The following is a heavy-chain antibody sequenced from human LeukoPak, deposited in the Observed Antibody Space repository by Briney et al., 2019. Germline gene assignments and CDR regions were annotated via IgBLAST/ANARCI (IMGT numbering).Heavy chain of an antibody. J-gene: IGHJ4*02. CDR2: INPNSGGT. V-gene: IGHV1-2*02. CDR1: GYTFTGYY. CDR3: ARVKAARPSDLDY. D-gene: IGHD6-6*01. Sequence: ASVKVSRKASGYTFTGYYMHWVRQAPGQGLEWMGWINPNSGGTNYAQKFQGRVTMTRDTSISTAYMELSRLRSDDTAVYYCARVKAARPSDLDYWGQGTLVTVSS.